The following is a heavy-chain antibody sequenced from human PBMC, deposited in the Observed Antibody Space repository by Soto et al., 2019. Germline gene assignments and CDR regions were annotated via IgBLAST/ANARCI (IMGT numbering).Heavy chain of an antibody. V-gene: IGHV3-23*01. CDR3: AKDPPFFRGRKVVVVAAD. Sequence: GGSLRLSCAASGFTFSSYAMSWVRQAPGKGLEWVSAISGSGGSTYYADSVKGRFTISRDNSKNTLYLQMNSLRAEDTAVYYCAKDPPFFRGRKVVVVAADWGQGTLVTVSS. D-gene: IGHD2-15*01. J-gene: IGHJ4*02. CDR2: ISGSGGST. CDR1: GFTFSSYA.